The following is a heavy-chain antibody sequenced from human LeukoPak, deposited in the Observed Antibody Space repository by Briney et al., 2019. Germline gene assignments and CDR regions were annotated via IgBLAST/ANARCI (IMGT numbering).Heavy chain of an antibody. Sequence: GGSLRLSCAASEFTFVRYAMDWVRQAPGKGLEWVSYISSSSFKIGYADSVKGRFTISRDNSKNSLYLQMDSLRVEDTAVYYCVRDPSYGSSWYYYMDVWGKGTTVTVSS. CDR2: ISSSSFKI. CDR3: VRDPSYGSSWYYYMDV. V-gene: IGHV3-48*04. CDR1: EFTFVRYA. D-gene: IGHD6-13*01. J-gene: IGHJ6*03.